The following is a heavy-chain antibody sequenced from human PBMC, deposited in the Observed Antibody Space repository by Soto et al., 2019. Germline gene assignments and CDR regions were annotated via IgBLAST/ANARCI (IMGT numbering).Heavy chain of an antibody. V-gene: IGHV3-21*01. CDR3: ARDRLGIAVADHAFDI. CDR1: GFTFSSYS. CDR2: ISSSSSYI. Sequence: GGSLRLSCAASGFTFSSYSMNWVRQAPGKGLEWVSSISSSSSYIYYADSVKGRFTISRDNAKNSLYLQMNSLRAEDTAVYYCARDRLGIAVADHAFDIWGQGTMVTVSS. J-gene: IGHJ3*02. D-gene: IGHD6-19*01.